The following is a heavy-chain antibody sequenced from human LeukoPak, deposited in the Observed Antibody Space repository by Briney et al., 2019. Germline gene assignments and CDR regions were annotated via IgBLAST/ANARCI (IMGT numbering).Heavy chain of an antibody. Sequence: SETLSLTCTVSGGSINNYYWNWIRQPPGKGLEWIGYITGSIYFSGSTKYDPSLESRVTVSVDTSKNQFSLTLSSVTAADTAVYYCARDSRDYGSGSYWDVWGQGTTVTVSS. CDR2: ITGSIYFSGST. J-gene: IGHJ6*02. CDR3: ARDSRDYGSGSYWDV. D-gene: IGHD3-10*01. V-gene: IGHV4-59*01. CDR1: GGSINNYY.